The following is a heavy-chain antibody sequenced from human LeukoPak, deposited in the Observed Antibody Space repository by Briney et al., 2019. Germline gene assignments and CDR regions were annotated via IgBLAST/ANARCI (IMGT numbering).Heavy chain of an antibody. J-gene: IGHJ4*02. D-gene: IGHD6-19*01. CDR3: AGGKDARIAVAGPFDY. CDR1: GFTFSSYG. V-gene: IGHV3-30*03. Sequence: GGSLRLSCAASGFTFSSYGMHWVRQAPGKGLEWVAVISYDGSNKYYADSVKGRFTISRDNSKNTLYLQMNSLRAEDTAVYYCAGGKDARIAVAGPFDYWGQGTLVTVSS. CDR2: ISYDGSNK.